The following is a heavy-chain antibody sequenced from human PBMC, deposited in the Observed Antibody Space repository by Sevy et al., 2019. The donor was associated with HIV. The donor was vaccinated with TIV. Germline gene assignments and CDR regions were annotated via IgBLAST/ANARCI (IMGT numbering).Heavy chain of an antibody. V-gene: IGHV4-39*01. D-gene: IGHD6-19*01. J-gene: IGHJ4*02. Sequence: SETLSLTCTVSGGSISSSSYSWGWIRQPTGKGLEWIGSIDYSGSTYYNPSLKSRVNISVDTSKNQFSLKLSSVTAADTAVYYCARGQWLVHDYWGQGTLVTVSS. CDR2: IDYSGST. CDR3: ARGQWLVHDY. CDR1: GGSISSSSYS.